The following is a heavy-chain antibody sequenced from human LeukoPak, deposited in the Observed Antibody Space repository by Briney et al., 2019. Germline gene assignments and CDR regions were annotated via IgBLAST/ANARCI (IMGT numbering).Heavy chain of an antibody. V-gene: IGHV1-18*01. CDR1: GGTFSSYA. CDR2: ISAYNGNT. Sequence: GASVKVSCKASGGTFSSYAISWVRQAPGQGLEWMGWISAYNGNTNYAQKLQGRVTMTTDTSTSTAYMELRSLRSDDTAVYYCARDPSLYDSSGHYYFDYWGQGTLVTVSS. J-gene: IGHJ4*02. CDR3: ARDPSLYDSSGHYYFDY. D-gene: IGHD3-22*01.